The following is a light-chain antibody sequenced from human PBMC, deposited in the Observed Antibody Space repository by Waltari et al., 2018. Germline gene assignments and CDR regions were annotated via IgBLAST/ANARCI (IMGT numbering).Light chain of an antibody. Sequence: DIQMTQSPSTLSASVGDRVTITCRASQSISSWLAWYQQKPGKAPKMLIYKASSLESGVPLRFSGSGFGTEFTLTISSLQPDDFATYYCQQYNSYSTFGPGTKVEIK. V-gene: IGKV1-5*03. CDR3: QQYNSYST. CDR1: QSISSW. CDR2: KAS. J-gene: IGKJ1*01.